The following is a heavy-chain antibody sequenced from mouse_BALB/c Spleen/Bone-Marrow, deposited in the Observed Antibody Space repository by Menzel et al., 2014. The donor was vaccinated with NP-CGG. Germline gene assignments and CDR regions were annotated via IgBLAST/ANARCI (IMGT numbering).Heavy chain of an antibody. J-gene: IGHJ2*01. V-gene: IGHV1-87*01. CDR2: IYPGDGDT. Sequence: VKLMESGAELARPGASVKLSCKASGYTFTSYWMQWVKQRPGQGLEWIGAIYPGDGDTRDTQKFKGKATLTADKSSSTAYMQLSSLASEDSAVYYCARGFPFDYWGQGTTLTVSS. CDR1: GYTFTSYW. CDR3: ARGFPFDY.